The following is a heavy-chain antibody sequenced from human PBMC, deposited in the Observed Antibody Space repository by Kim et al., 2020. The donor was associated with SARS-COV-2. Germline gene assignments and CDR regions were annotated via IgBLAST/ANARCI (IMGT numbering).Heavy chain of an antibody. CDR3: ARWACSSTSCQDV. V-gene: IGHV3-72*01. CDR1: GFTLSDYY. J-gene: IGHJ6*03. CDR2: TRNKANSYTT. Sequence: GGSLRLSCAASGFTLSDYYMDWVRQAPGKGLEWVGRTRNKANSYTTEYAASVKGRFTISRDDSKNSLYLQMNSLKTEDTAVYYCARWACSSTSCQDVWG. D-gene: IGHD2-2*01.